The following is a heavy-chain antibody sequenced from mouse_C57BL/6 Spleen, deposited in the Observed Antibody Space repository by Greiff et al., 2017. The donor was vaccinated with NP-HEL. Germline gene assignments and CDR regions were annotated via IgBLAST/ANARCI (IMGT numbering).Heavy chain of an antibody. J-gene: IGHJ4*01. Sequence: VKVVESGAELVKPGASVKMSCKASGYTFTTYPIEWMKQNHGKSLEWIGNFHPYNDDTKYNEKFKGKATLTVEKSSSTVYLELSRLTSDDSAVYYCAILRYWGAMDYWGQGTSVTVSS. CDR3: AILRYWGAMDY. CDR2: FHPYNDDT. D-gene: IGHD1-1*01. CDR1: GYTFTTYP. V-gene: IGHV1-47*01.